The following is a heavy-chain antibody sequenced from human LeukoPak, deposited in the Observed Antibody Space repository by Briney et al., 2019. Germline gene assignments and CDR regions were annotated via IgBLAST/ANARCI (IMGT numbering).Heavy chain of an antibody. CDR1: GFTFSSYE. V-gene: IGHV3-48*03. J-gene: IGHJ4*02. Sequence: QPGGSLRLSCAASGFTFSSYEMNWVRQAPGKGLEWVSYISSSGSTIYYADSVKGRFTISRDNSKNTLYLQMNSLRAEDTAVYYCAKSDCGGDCHLLDYWGQGTLVTVSS. CDR3: AKSDCGGDCHLLDY. D-gene: IGHD2-21*02. CDR2: ISSSGSTI.